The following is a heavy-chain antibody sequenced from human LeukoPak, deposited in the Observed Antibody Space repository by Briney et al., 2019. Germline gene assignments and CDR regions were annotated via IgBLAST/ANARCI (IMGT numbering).Heavy chain of an antibody. CDR1: GYTFTNYD. CDR2: MNPHSANT. V-gene: IGHV1-8*01. Sequence: GASVKVSCKASGYTFTNYDINWVRQATGQGLEWMGWMNPHSANTGYAQKFQGRVTMTRDTSISTAYMELSSLRSEDTAVYYCARGGVRDSGGWPNWYLDLGGRGPLVTVPS. D-gene: IGHD3-22*01. J-gene: IGHJ2*01. CDR3: ARGGVRDSGGWPNWYLDL.